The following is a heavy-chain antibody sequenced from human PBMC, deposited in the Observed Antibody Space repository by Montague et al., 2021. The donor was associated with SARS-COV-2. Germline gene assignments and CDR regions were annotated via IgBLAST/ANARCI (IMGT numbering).Heavy chain of an antibody. CDR1: GGSFSGYY. J-gene: IGHJ4*02. D-gene: IGHD3-22*01. Sequence: SETLSLTCAVYGGSFSGYYWSWIRQPPGKGLEWIGEISHSGSTKYNPSLKSRVTISVDTSKNQFSLKLSSVTAADTAVYYCARGTKRVFTYEYDSSGYASDDWGQGTMVTVSS. V-gene: IGHV4-34*01. CDR3: ARGTKRVFTYEYDSSGYASDD. CDR2: ISHSGST.